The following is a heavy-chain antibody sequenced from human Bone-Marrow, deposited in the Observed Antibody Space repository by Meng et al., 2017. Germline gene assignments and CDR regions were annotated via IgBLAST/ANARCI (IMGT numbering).Heavy chain of an antibody. CDR1: GFTFDDYA. CDR2: ISWNSGSI. V-gene: IGHV3-9*01. Sequence: GGSLRLSCAASGFTFDDYAMHWVRQAPGKGLEWASGISWNSGSIGYADSVKGRFTISRDNAKNSLYLQMNSLRAEDTALYYCAKDTFPTWELPEAWGQGTLVTVSS. CDR3: AKDTFPTWELPEA. D-gene: IGHD1-26*01. J-gene: IGHJ5*02.